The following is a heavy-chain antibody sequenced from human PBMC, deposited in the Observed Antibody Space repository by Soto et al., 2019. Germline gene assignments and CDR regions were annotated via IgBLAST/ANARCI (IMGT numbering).Heavy chain of an antibody. D-gene: IGHD5-12*01. CDR1: GNTFTKYD. V-gene: IGHV1-8*01. CDR2: TNPNSGKA. Sequence: ASVKVSCKASGNTFTKYDVNWVRQATGRGLEWMGWTNPNSGKAGYAQRFQGRVTMTWNSSISTAYMELSSLRSEDTAVYYCARNSGYDYYDSTGIEWWGQGTLVTVSS. CDR3: ARNSGYDYYDSTGIEW. J-gene: IGHJ4*02.